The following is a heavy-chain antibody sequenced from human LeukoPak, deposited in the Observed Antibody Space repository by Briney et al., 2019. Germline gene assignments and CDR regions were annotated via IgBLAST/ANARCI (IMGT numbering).Heavy chain of an antibody. CDR3: AKDREDSSSPYYFDY. Sequence: PGGSLRLSCAASGFTFSSYAMSWVRQAPGKGLKWVSAISGSGGSTYYADSMKGRFTISRDNSKNTLYLQMNSLRAEDTAVYYCAKDREDSSSPYYFDYWGQGTLVTVSS. D-gene: IGHD6-6*01. V-gene: IGHV3-23*01. J-gene: IGHJ4*02. CDR2: ISGSGGST. CDR1: GFTFSSYA.